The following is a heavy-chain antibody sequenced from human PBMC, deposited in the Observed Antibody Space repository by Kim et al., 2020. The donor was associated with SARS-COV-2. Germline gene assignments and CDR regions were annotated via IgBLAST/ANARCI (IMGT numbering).Heavy chain of an antibody. J-gene: IGHJ3*02. CDR1: GGSISSGSYY. D-gene: IGHD6-19*01. CDR3: ARARSSWTSRPRSSSSGWYGAFDI. V-gene: IGHV4-61*02. Sequence: SETLSLTCTVSGGSISSGSYYWSWIRQPAGKGLEWIGRIYTSGSTNYNPSLKSRVTISVDTSKNQFSLKLSSVTAADTAVYYCARARSSWTSRPRSSSSGWYGAFDIWGQGTMVTVSS. CDR2: IYTSGST.